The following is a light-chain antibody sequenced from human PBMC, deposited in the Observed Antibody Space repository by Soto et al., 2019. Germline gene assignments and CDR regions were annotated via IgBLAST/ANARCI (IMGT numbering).Light chain of an antibody. V-gene: IGLV2-23*02. Sequence: QSALAQPASVSGSPGQSITISCTGTSSDVGSYNLVSWYQQHPGKAPKLMIYEVSKRPSGVSNRFSGSKSGNTASLTISGLQAEDEADYSCCSYGGRNTFVFGSGTMLTVL. CDR1: SSDVGSYNL. CDR2: EVS. CDR3: CSYGGRNTFV. J-gene: IGLJ1*01.